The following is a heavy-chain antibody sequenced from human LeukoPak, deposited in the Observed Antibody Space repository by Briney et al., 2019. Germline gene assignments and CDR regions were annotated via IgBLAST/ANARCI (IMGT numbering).Heavy chain of an antibody. CDR3: TKGLWAGVSAARD. CDR1: GFTVSSNY. CDR2: IYTSGST. V-gene: IGHV3-66*01. J-gene: IGHJ4*02. Sequence: GGSLRLSCAASGFTVSSNYMSWVRQAPGKGLEWVSAIYTSGSTYYADSVKGRFTISRDNSQNTLDLQMNSLRTEDTAVYYCTKGLWAGVSAARDWGQGALVTVSS. D-gene: IGHD2-8*01.